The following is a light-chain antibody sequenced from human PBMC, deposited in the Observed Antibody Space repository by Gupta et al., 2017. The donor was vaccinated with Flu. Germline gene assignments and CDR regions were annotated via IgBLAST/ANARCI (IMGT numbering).Light chain of an antibody. CDR1: QSISSW. CDR3: HQYNSYSLT. CDR2: KAS. V-gene: IGKV1-5*03. Sequence: DIQMTQSPSTLSASVGDRVTITCRASQSISSWLAWYQQKPGKAPKLLIYKASSLESGAPSRFSGTGSGTEFTLTISSLQPDDFATYYCHQYNSYSLTFGQGTKVEVK. J-gene: IGKJ1*01.